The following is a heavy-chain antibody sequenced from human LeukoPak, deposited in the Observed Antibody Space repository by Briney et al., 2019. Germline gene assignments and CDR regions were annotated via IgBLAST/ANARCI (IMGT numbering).Heavy chain of an antibody. V-gene: IGHV1-8*01. D-gene: IGHD3-10*01. CDR3: ARGFYYGHDAFDI. J-gene: IGHJ3*02. CDR1: GYTFTSYD. Sequence: GASVKVSCKASGYTFTSYDINWVRLATGQGLEWMGWMNPNSGNTGYAQKFQGRVTMTRNTSISTAYMELSSLRSEGTAVYYCARGFYYGHDAFDIWGQGTMVTVSS. CDR2: MNPNSGNT.